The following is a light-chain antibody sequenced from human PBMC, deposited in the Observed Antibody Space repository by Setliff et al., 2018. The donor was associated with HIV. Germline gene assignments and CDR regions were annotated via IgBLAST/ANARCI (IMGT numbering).Light chain of an antibody. Sequence: QSVLTQPPSVSAAPGQKVTISCSGSSSNIGNNFVSWYQQVPGTAPKLLIYENNKRPSGIPDRFSGSKSGTSATLGITGLQTGDEADYYCGTWDSGLSAGVFGGGTKVTVL. CDR3: GTWDSGLSAGV. V-gene: IGLV1-51*02. J-gene: IGLJ3*02. CDR2: ENN. CDR1: SSNIGNNF.